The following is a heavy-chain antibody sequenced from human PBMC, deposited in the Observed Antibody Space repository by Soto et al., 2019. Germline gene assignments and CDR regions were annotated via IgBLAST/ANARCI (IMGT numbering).Heavy chain of an antibody. CDR2: FDPEDGET. V-gene: IGHV1-24*01. J-gene: IGHJ3*02. CDR3: ATEYSSSWSGAFDI. D-gene: IGHD6-13*01. Sequence: VASVEVSCKVSGYTLTELSMHWVRQAPGKGLEWMGGFDPEDGETIYAQKFQGRVTMTEDTSTDTAYMELSSLRSEDTAVYYCATEYSSSWSGAFDIWGQGTMVTVSS. CDR1: GYTLTELS.